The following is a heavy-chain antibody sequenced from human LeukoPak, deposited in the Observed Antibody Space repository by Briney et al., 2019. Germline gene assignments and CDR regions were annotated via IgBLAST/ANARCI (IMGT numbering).Heavy chain of an antibody. CDR1: GFTFSSYS. Sequence: GGSLRLSCAASGFTFSSYSMNWVRQAPGKGLEWVSSISSRSSYIYYADSVKGRFTISRDNAKNSLYLQMNSLRAEDTAVYYCARGVHYYYYYMDVWGKGTTVTISS. CDR3: ARGVHYYYYYMDV. J-gene: IGHJ6*03. V-gene: IGHV3-21*01. CDR2: ISSRSSYI.